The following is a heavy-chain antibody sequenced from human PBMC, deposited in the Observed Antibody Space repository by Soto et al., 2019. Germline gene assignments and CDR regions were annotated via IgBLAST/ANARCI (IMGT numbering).Heavy chain of an antibody. J-gene: IGHJ6*03. CDR3: ASTLKGDILTGYYQRYYYYMDV. Sequence: SETLSLTCAVYGGSFSGYYWSWIRQPPGKGLEWIGEINHSGSTNYNPSLKSRVTISVDTSKNQFSLKLSSVTAADTAVYYCASTLKGDILTGYYQRYYYYMDVWGKGTTVTVSS. CDR1: GGSFSGYY. D-gene: IGHD3-9*01. V-gene: IGHV4-34*01. CDR2: INHSGST.